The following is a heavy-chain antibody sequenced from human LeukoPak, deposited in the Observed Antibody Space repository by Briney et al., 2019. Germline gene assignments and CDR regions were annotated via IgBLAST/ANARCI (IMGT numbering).Heavy chain of an antibody. D-gene: IGHD1-1*01. V-gene: IGHV4-59*01. CDR1: GGYIRSYY. J-gene: IGHJ4*02. CDR3: ARVQRPLDGADY. Sequence: SETLSLTCTVSGGYIRSYYWSWIRPPPGKGLEGIGYIYYSGSTYYHPSLQSRVTISVDTSKNLFSLKLSSVTAADAAVYYCARVQRPLDGADYWGQGTLVTVSS. CDR2: IYYSGST.